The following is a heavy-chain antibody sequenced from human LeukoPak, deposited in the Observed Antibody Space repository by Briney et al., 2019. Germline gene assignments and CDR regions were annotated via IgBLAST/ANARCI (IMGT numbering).Heavy chain of an antibody. J-gene: IGHJ4*02. V-gene: IGHV3-15*01. D-gene: IGHD2-21*02. CDR2: IKSKIDGGTT. Sequence: GGSLRLSCAASGFTFSNAWMSWVRQAPGKGLEWVGRIKSKIDGGTTDYAAPVKGRFTISRDNPKNTLFLQVNSLRAGDTALYYCAEDPSQYCGGDCYSDYWGQGTLVTVSS. CDR3: AEDPSQYCGGDCYSDY. CDR1: GFTFSNAW.